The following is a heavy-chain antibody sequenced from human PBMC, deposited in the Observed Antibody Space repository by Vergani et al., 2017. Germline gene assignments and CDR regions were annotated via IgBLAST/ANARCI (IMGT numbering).Heavy chain of an antibody. Sequence: EVQLLESGGGLVQPGGSLRLSCAASGFTFSSYAMSWVRQATGKGLEWVSVIYSGGSSTYYADSVKGRFTISSDNSKNTLYLQMNSLRAEDTAVYYCAKGRGGKLGAFDIWGQGTMVTVSS. D-gene: IGHD3-10*01. CDR2: IYSGGSST. J-gene: IGHJ3*02. CDR3: AKGRGGKLGAFDI. V-gene: IGHV3-23*03. CDR1: GFTFSSYA.